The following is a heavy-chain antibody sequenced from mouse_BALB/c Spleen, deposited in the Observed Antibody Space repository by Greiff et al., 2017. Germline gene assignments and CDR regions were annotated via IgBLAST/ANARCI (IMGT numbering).Heavy chain of an antibody. CDR3: ARGGGNSLMDY. CDR2: INPSSGYT. CDR1: GYTFTSYT. Sequence: QVQLKESAAELARPGASVKMSCKASGYTFTSYTMHWVKQRPGQGLEWIGYINPSSGYTEYNQKFKDKTTLTADKSSSTAYMQLSSLTSEDSAVYYCARGGGNSLMDYWGQGTSVTVSS. V-gene: IGHV1-4*02. J-gene: IGHJ4*01. D-gene: IGHD2-1*01.